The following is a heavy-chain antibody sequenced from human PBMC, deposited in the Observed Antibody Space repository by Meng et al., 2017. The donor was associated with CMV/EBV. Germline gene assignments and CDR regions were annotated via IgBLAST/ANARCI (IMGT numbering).Heavy chain of an antibody. CDR3: ARRSVAVAGKYFDS. D-gene: IGHD6-19*01. CDR1: GGSVSSGIHY. CDR2: VFYSGSA. Sequence: SETLSLTCTVSGGSVSSGIHYWEWIRQPPGQGLEWIGSVFYSGSAHYNPSLKSPVTISVDTSKNQFSLKLSSVTAADTAVCYCARRSVAVAGKYFDSWGQGTLVTVSS. J-gene: IGHJ4*02. V-gene: IGHV4-39*07.